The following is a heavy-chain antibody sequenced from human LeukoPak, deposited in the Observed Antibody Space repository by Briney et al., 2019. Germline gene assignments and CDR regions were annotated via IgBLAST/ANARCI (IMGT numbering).Heavy chain of an antibody. Sequence: GGSLKLSCAASGFTFSDYSMTWVRQAPGKGLDGVSSISSKSNYIYYADSGKGRFTISRHNAKHSVFLQMTSLRADDTAVYYCARDIAVAGRGGFDYWGQGTLVTVSS. J-gene: IGHJ4*02. V-gene: IGHV3-21*01. CDR2: ISSKSNYI. CDR3: ARDIAVAGRGGFDY. D-gene: IGHD6-19*01. CDR1: GFTFSDYS.